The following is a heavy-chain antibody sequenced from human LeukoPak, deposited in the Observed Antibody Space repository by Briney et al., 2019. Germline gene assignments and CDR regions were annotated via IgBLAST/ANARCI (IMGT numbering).Heavy chain of an antibody. CDR3: ARDLFQGATHAPSDY. J-gene: IGHJ4*02. CDR1: GYTLTSHG. CDR2: ISVYNGNT. Sequence: EASVKVSCKASGYTLTSHGISWVRQAPGQGLEWMGWISVYNGNTNYVQKLQGRVTMTTDTSTSTAYMELRSLRSDDTAVYYCARDLFQGATHAPSDYWGQGTLVTVSS. V-gene: IGHV1-18*01. D-gene: IGHD3-10*01.